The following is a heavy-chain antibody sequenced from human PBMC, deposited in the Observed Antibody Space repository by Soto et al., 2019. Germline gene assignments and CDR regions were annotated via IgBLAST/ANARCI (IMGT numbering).Heavy chain of an antibody. CDR2: IVVGSGNT. Sequence: SVKVSCKASGFTFTSSAVQWGRQARGQRLEWIGWIVVGSGNTNYAQKFQERVTITRDMSTSTAYMELSSLRSEDTAVYYCAAGYCSGGSCYSTRFGYYYGMDVWGQGTTVTVSS. D-gene: IGHD2-15*01. V-gene: IGHV1-58*01. CDR1: GFTFTSSA. CDR3: AAGYCSGGSCYSTRFGYYYGMDV. J-gene: IGHJ6*02.